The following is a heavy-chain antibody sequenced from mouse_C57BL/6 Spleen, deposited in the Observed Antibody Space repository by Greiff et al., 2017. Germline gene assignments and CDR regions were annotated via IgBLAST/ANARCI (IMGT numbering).Heavy chain of an antibody. J-gene: IGHJ1*03. D-gene: IGHD2-3*01. Sequence: EVQRVESGGGLVQPGGSMKLSCVASGFTFSNYWMNWVRQAPEKGLEWVAQIRLKSDNYATHYAESVKGRFTISRDDSKSSVYLQLNNLRAEDTGIYYCARDGYYWYFGVWGTGTTVTVSS. V-gene: IGHV6-3*01. CDR3: ARDGYYWYFGV. CDR2: IRLKSDNYAT. CDR1: GFTFSNYW.